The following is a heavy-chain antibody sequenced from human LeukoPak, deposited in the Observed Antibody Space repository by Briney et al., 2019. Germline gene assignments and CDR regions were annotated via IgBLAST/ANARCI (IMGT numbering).Heavy chain of an antibody. J-gene: IGHJ6*03. CDR3: ARVFWSGYYTGYYYMDV. D-gene: IGHD3-3*01. Sequence: ETLSLTCTVSGGSISSYYWSWIRQPPGKGLEWVSSISSSSSYIYYADSVKGRFTISRDNAKNSLYLQMNSLRAEDTAVYYCARVFWSGYYTGYYYMDVWGKGTTVTVSS. CDR2: ISSSSSYI. CDR1: GGSISSYY. V-gene: IGHV3-21*01.